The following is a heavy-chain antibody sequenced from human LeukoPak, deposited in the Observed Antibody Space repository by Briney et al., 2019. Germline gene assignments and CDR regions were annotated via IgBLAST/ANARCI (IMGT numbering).Heavy chain of an antibody. CDR3: ARDKADYGDYRAGPEFDP. V-gene: IGHV4-59*12. D-gene: IGHD4-17*01. CDR1: GGSISSYY. CDR2: IYYSGST. Sequence: PSETLSLTCTVSGGSISSYYWSWIRQPPGQGLEWIGYIYYSGSTNYNPSLKSRVTISVDTSKNQFSLKLSSVTAADTAVYYCARDKADYGDYRAGPEFDPWGQGTLVTVSS. J-gene: IGHJ5*02.